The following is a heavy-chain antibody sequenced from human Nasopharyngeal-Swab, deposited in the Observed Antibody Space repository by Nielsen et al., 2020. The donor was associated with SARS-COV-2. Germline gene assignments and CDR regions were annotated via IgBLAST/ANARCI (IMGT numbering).Heavy chain of an antibody. CDR3: ARVWEMAGRELGYYYMDV. CDR2: ISSSSSYI. Sequence: GGSLRLSCAASGFTFSSYSMYWVRQAPGKGLERVSSISSSSSYIYYADSVKGRFTISRDNAKNSLYLQMNSLGAEDTAVYYCARVWEMAGRELGYYYMDVWGKGTTVTVSS. V-gene: IGHV3-21*01. D-gene: IGHD5-24*01. CDR1: GFTFSSYS. J-gene: IGHJ6*03.